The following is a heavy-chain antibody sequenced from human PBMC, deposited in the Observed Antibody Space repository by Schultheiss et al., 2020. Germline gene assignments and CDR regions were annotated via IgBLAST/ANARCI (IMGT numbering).Heavy chain of an antibody. D-gene: IGHD4-17*01. Sequence: SETLSLTCTVSGGSISSGGYYWSWIRQHPGKGLEWIGYIYYSGSTYYNPSLKSRVTISVDMSKNQFSLKLSSVTAADTAVYYCARETVTTSPDVWGQGTTVTVSS. J-gene: IGHJ6*02. CDR1: GGSISSGGYY. V-gene: IGHV4-31*03. CDR3: ARETVTTSPDV. CDR2: IYYSGST.